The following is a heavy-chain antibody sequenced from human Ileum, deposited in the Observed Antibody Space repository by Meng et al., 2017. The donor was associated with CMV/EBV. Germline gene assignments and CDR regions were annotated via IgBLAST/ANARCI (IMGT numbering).Heavy chain of an antibody. CDR2: ISGSGGST. CDR1: GFTFSSYA. CDR3: ATRSCSSTSCYIAY. D-gene: IGHD2-2*02. Sequence: GESLKISCAASGFTFSSYAMSWVRQAPGKGLEWVSAISGSGGSTYYADSVKGRFTISRDNSKNTLYLQMNSLRAEDTAVYYCATRSCSSTSCYIAYWGQGTLVTVSS. J-gene: IGHJ4*02. V-gene: IGHV3-23*01.